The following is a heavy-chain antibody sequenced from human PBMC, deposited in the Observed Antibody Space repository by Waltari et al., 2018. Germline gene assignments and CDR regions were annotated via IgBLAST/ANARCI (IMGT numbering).Heavy chain of an antibody. V-gene: IGHV4-38-2*02. CDR2: IYHSGNT. J-gene: IGHJ4*02. D-gene: IGHD6-13*01. Sequence: QVQLQESGPGLVKPSETLSLTCTVSGYSITSGYYWGCIRQPPGKGLEWIGSIYHSGNTYYNPSLKGRLTISVDTSKNQVSLRLSSVTAADTAVYYCARAPMSGAATGTFDFWGLGSLVTVSP. CDR1: GYSITSGYY. CDR3: ARAPMSGAATGTFDF.